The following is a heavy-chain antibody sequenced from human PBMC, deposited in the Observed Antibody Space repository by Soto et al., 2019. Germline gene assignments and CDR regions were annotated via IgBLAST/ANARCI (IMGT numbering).Heavy chain of an antibody. CDR1: GYSFTSYG. Sequence: PWESLKISWKESGYSFTSYGFRWVRQMPEKGREWIGRIDPSDSYTNYSPSFQGHVTISADKSISTADLQWSSLKASDTAMYYCARQIQYRGGYYYGMDVWGQGTTVTVS. CDR3: ARQIQYRGGYYYGMDV. D-gene: IGHD4-4*01. CDR2: IDPSDSYT. V-gene: IGHV5-10-1*01. J-gene: IGHJ6*02.